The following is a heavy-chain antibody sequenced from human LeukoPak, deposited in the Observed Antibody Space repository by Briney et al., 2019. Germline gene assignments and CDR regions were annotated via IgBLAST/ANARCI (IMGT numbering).Heavy chain of an antibody. J-gene: IGHJ5*02. CDR2: IDPKSGDT. V-gene: IGHV1-2*06. D-gene: IGHD1-26*01. CDR1: GYIFTDYR. Sequence: GASVKVSCKASGYIFTDYRLHWVRQAPGQGLEWMGRIDPKSGDTNYAQKFQGRVTMTSDTSITTAYMELRRLKSDDTAFYFCATEDWRSGSYYDPWGQGTLVTVSS. CDR3: ATEDWRSGSYYDP.